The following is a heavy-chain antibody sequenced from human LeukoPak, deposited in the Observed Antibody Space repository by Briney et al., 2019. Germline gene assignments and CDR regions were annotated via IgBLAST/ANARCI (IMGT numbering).Heavy chain of an antibody. D-gene: IGHD2/OR15-2a*01. V-gene: IGHV3-21*01. CDR1: GFTFSSYW. Sequence: PGGSLRLSCAASGFTFSSYWMHWVRQAPGKGLELVSSISSSGSYIYYADSVKGRFTISRDNAKNSLYLQMNSLRAEDTAVYYCARDRDSTNAFDIWGQGTMVTVSS. CDR3: ARDRDSTNAFDI. J-gene: IGHJ3*02. CDR2: ISSSGSYI.